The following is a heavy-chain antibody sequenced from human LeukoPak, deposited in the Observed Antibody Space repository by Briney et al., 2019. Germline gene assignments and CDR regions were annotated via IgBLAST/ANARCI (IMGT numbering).Heavy chain of an antibody. Sequence: ASVKVSCKASGYTFTSYGISWVRQAPGQGLEWMGWISAYNGNTNYAQKLQGRVTMTTDTSTSTAYMELRSLRSDDTAVYYCARAPYCGGGSCYPDMYNWFDPWGQGTLVTVSS. V-gene: IGHV1-18*01. CDR1: GYTFTSYG. CDR2: ISAYNGNT. J-gene: IGHJ5*02. CDR3: ARAPYCGGGSCYPDMYNWFDP. D-gene: IGHD2-15*01.